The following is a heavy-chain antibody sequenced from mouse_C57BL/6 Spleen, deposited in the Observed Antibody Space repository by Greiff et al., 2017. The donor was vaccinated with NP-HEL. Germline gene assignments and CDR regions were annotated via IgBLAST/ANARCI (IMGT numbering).Heavy chain of an antibody. CDR1: GYAFSSYW. J-gene: IGHJ4*01. Sequence: QVQLQQPGTELVKPGASVKLSCKASGYAFSSYWMNWVKQRPGKGLAWIGQIFPGDGDTNDNGKFKGKATLTADKSSSTAYMQLSSLTSEDSAVYFCARSDSKNAMDYWGQGTSVTVSS. D-gene: IGHD2-5*01. CDR2: IFPGDGDT. CDR3: ARSDSKNAMDY. V-gene: IGHV1-80*01.